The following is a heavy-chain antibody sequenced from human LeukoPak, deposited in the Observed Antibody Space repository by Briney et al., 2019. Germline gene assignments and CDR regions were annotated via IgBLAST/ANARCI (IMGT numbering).Heavy chain of an antibody. CDR1: GYTFTSYG. J-gene: IGHJ4*02. Sequence: ASVKVSCKASGYTFTSYGISWVRQAPGQGLEWMGWINPYSGNTNYAQRLQGRVTMTTDTSTSTAYMELRSLRSDDTAVYYCARGPYSSGNIDYWGQGTLVTVSS. V-gene: IGHV1-18*01. CDR2: INPYSGNT. CDR3: ARGPYSSGNIDY. D-gene: IGHD6-25*01.